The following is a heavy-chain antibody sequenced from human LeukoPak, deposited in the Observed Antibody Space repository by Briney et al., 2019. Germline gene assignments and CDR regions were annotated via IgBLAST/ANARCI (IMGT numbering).Heavy chain of an antibody. CDR2: ISSRSRTI. CDR1: GFTFSSYS. D-gene: IGHD3-22*01. J-gene: IGHJ3*02. CDR3: AKGAYYYDSSGSAFDI. V-gene: IGHV3-48*04. Sequence: GGSLRLSCAASGFTFSSYSMNWVRQAPGKGLEWVSYISSRSRTIYYADSVKGRFTISRDNSKNTLYLQVNSLRAEDTAVYYCAKGAYYYDSSGSAFDIWGQGTMVTVSS.